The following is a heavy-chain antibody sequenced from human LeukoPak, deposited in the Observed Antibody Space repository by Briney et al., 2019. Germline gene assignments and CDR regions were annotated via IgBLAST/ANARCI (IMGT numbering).Heavy chain of an antibody. CDR1: GFTFKNYD. CDR3: ATYRQVLLPFES. D-gene: IGHD2-8*02. Sequence: GGSLRLSCAASGFTFKNYDMNWVRQAPGKGLEWVSSIFPSGGEIHYADSVRGRFTISRDNSKSTLSLQMNSLRAEDTAIYYCATYRQVLLPFESWGQGTLVTVSS. V-gene: IGHV3-23*01. J-gene: IGHJ4*02. CDR2: IFPSGGEI.